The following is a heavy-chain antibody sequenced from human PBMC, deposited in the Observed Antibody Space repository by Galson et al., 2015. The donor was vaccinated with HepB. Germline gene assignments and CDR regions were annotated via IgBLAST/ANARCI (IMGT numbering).Heavy chain of an antibody. Sequence: SVKVSCKASGYTFTSYAMHWVRQAPGQRLEWMGWINAGNGNTKYSQKFQGRVTITRDTSASTAYMELSSLRSEDTAVYYCARGMTYYDFWSGYYRYYGMDVWGKGTTVTVSS. V-gene: IGHV1-3*01. J-gene: IGHJ6*04. CDR2: INAGNGNT. D-gene: IGHD3-3*01. CDR3: ARGMTYYDFWSGYYRYYGMDV. CDR1: GYTFTSYA.